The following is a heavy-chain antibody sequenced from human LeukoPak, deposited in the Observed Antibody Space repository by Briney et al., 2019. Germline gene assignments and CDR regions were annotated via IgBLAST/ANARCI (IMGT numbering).Heavy chain of an antibody. CDR3: ARELVVVVAATLWVFDP. V-gene: IGHV1-2*02. Sequence: ASVTVSCKASGYTFTGYYMHWVRQAPGQGLEWMGWINPNSGGTNYAQKFQGRVTLTRDTSISTAYMELSRLRSDDTAVYYCARELVVVVAATLWVFDPWGQGTLVTVSS. CDR1: GYTFTGYY. D-gene: IGHD2-15*01. CDR2: INPNSGGT. J-gene: IGHJ5*02.